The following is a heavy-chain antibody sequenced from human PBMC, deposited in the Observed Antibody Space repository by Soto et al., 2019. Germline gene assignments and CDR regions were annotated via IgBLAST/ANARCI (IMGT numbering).Heavy chain of an antibody. CDR2: SSNSGTFT. Sequence: VQLVESGGGLVQPGGSLRLSCTASGFSISDHYMSWIRQAPGKGLEWVSYSSNSGTFTKYADSVKGRFSISRDNAKNSLYLEINSLRGEDTAIYYCARSGDNYNVLDYWGQGTPVTVSS. V-gene: IGHV3-11*05. J-gene: IGHJ4*02. D-gene: IGHD3-10*02. CDR1: GFSISDHY. CDR3: ARSGDNYNVLDY.